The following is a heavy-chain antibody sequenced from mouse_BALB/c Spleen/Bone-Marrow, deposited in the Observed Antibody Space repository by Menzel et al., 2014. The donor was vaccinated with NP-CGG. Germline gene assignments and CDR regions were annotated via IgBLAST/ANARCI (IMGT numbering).Heavy chain of an antibody. J-gene: IGHJ2*01. CDR2: VNPYNDGT. D-gene: IGHD6-1*01. V-gene: IGHV1-14*01. CDR1: GYTFTSYV. Sequence: QLQQSGPELVKPGASVKMSCKASGYTFTSYVMHWVKQKPGQGLEWIGYVNPYNDGTKYNEKFKGKATLTSDKSSSTAXXXXSSLTSEDSAVYYCARRGRIAEALGYWGQGTTLTVSS. CDR3: ARRGRIAEALGY.